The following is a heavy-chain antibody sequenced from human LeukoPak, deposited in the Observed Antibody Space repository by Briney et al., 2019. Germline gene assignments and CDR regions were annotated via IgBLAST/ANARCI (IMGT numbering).Heavy chain of an antibody. V-gene: IGHV1-8*01. J-gene: IGHJ6*02. CDR3: AKCSSTSCLYYYGMDV. CDR1: GYTFTSYD. Sequence: ASVKVSCKASGYTFTSYDINWVRQAPGQGLEWMGWMNPNSANTGYAQKFQGRVTMTRNTSISTAYMELSSLRSEDTAVYCCAKCSSTSCLYYYGMDVWGQGTTVTVSS. D-gene: IGHD2-2*01. CDR2: MNPNSANT.